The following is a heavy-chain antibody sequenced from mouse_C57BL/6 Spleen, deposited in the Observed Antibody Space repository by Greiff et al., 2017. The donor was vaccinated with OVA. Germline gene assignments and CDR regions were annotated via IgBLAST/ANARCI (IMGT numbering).Heavy chain of an antibody. V-gene: IGHV1-55*01. Sequence: QVQLQQPGAELVKPGASVKMSCKASGYTFTSYWITWVQQRPGQGLEWIGDIYPGSGSTNYNEKFKSKVTLTVDTSSRTAYMQISSLTSEDSAVYYCARWDYGSSYWYFDYWGTGTTVTVSS. CDR3: ARWDYGSSYWYFDY. D-gene: IGHD1-1*01. CDR2: IYPGSGST. CDR1: GYTFTSYW. J-gene: IGHJ1*03.